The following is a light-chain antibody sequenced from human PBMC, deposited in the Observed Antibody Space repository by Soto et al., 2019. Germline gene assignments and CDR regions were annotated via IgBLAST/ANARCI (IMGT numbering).Light chain of an antibody. V-gene: IGKV4-1*01. Sequence: DIVMTQSPDSLALSLGERATINCKSSQSVLYSSTGRNYLVWYQQKAGQPPKLLIYWASTRESGVPDRFSGSGSGTDFTLTISNLQAEDVAVYYCQQHHSTPLTFGQGTKVDIK. CDR1: QSVLYSSTGRNY. J-gene: IGKJ1*01. CDR2: WAS. CDR3: QQHHSTPLT.